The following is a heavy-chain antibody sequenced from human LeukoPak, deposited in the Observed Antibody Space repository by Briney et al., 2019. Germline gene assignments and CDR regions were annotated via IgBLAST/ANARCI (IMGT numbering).Heavy chain of an antibody. CDR1: GYTFTAFY. Sequence: GASVKVSCKASGYTFTAFYIHWVRQATGQGLEWMGWMNPNSGNTGYAQKFQGRVTITRNTSISTAYMELSSLRSEDTAVYYCARGYSSGWYRMFDPWGQGTLVTVSS. D-gene: IGHD6-19*01. V-gene: IGHV1-8*03. CDR3: ARGYSSGWYRMFDP. CDR2: MNPNSGNT. J-gene: IGHJ5*02.